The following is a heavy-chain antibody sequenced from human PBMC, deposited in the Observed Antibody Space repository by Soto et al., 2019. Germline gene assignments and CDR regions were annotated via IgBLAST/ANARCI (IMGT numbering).Heavy chain of an antibody. Sequence: EVQLVESGGGLVQPGGSLRLSCAASGFTFSDHYLDWVRQAQGKGLEWVGRSRNKANRYTTDYAASVKGRFTISRDDSKNSLYLQMNSLKTEDTAVYYCARVRAVAGTGYFDYWGQGTLVTVSS. D-gene: IGHD6-19*01. CDR3: ARVRAVAGTGYFDY. CDR2: SRNKANRYTT. J-gene: IGHJ4*02. CDR1: GFTFSDHY. V-gene: IGHV3-72*01.